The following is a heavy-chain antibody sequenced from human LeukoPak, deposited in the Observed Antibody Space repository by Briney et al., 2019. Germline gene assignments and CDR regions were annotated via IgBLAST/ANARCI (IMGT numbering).Heavy chain of an antibody. J-gene: IGHJ5*02. D-gene: IGHD3-22*01. CDR1: GYTFTSYY. CDR2: INPSGGST. Sequence: ASVKVSCKASGYTFTSYYMHWVRQAPGQGLEWMGIINPSGGSTSYAQKFQGRVTMTRDTSTSTVYMELSSLRSEDTAVYYCAREFTYYYDSRGYFIDWFDPWGQGTRVTVSS. CDR3: AREFTYYYDSRGYFIDWFDP. V-gene: IGHV1-46*01.